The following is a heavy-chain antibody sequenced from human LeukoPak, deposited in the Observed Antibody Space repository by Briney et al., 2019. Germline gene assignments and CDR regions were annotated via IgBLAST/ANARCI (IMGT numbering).Heavy chain of an antibody. V-gene: IGHV3-11*01. CDR3: AREHTSGTYYIDY. D-gene: IGHD1-26*01. Sequence: GGSLRLSCAASGFTFSDYSMTWIRQAPGKGLEWVSYISNSGSTIYYADSVKGRFTISRDNGKNSLYLQMNSLRAEDTAVYYCAREHTSGTYYIDYWGQGTLVTVSS. J-gene: IGHJ4*02. CDR2: ISNSGSTI. CDR1: GFTFSDYS.